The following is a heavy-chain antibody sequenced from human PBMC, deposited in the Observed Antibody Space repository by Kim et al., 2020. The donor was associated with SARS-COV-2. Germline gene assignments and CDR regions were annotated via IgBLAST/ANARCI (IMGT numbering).Heavy chain of an antibody. CDR3: ARDLFHYGSGSYYNGNWFDP. J-gene: IGHJ5*02. CDR1: GYSISSGYY. Sequence: SETLSLTCTVSGYSISSGYYWGWIRQPPGKGLEWIGSIYHSGSTYYNPSLKSRVTISVDTSKNQFSLKLSSVTAADTAVYYCARDLFHYGSGSYYNGNWFDPWGQGTLVTVSS. D-gene: IGHD3-10*01. V-gene: IGHV4-38-2*02. CDR2: IYHSGST.